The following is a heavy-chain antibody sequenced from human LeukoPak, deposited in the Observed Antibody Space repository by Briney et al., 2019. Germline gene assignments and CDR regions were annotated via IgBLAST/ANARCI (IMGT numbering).Heavy chain of an antibody. V-gene: IGHV3-30*18. Sequence: GGSLRLSCAASGFTFSSYGMHWVRQAPGKGLDWVAVISNDGSKKYYADSVKGRFTISRDNSKNTLSLRVSSLRTEDTAVYYCAKDRYSYAFEYSDSWGQGTLVTVSS. CDR2: ISNDGSKK. D-gene: IGHD5-18*01. CDR1: GFTFSSYG. CDR3: AKDRYSYAFEYSDS. J-gene: IGHJ4*02.